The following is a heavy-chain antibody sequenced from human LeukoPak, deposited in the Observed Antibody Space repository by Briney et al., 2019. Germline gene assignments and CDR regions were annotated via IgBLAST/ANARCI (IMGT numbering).Heavy chain of an antibody. CDR1: GGSVSSAGYY. V-gene: IGHV4-61*08. Sequence: PSETLSLTCTVSGGSVSSAGYYWSWIRQPPGKGLEWIGYIYHSGSTNYNPSLQSRVTISVDTSKNQFSLNLNSVTAADTAVYYCAREIAYCGGDCRYGMDVWGQGTTVTVSS. CDR3: AREIAYCGGDCRYGMDV. J-gene: IGHJ6*02. CDR2: IYHSGST. D-gene: IGHD2-21*02.